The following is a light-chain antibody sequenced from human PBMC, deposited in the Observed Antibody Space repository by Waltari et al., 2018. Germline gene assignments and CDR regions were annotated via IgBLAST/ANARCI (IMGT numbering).Light chain of an antibody. J-gene: IGKJ4*01. CDR3: QQYYSYPPA. CDR2: AAS. V-gene: IGKV1-8*01. Sequence: AIRMTQSPSSLSASTGDRVTITCRASQGISSYLAWYQQKPGNAPKLLIYAASTLQSGVPSRFSGSGSGTDFTLTISCLQSEDFATYYCQQYYSYPPAFGGGTKVEIK. CDR1: QGISSY.